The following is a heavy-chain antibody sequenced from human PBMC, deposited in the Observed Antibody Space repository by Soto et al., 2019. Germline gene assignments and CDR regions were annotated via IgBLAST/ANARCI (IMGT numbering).Heavy chain of an antibody. CDR1: GFTFSSYW. J-gene: IGHJ4*02. D-gene: IGHD6-13*01. Sequence: GGSLRLSCAPSGFTFSSYWMTWVRQAPGKGLEWVANIKQDVSEKYYVDSVKGRFTISRDNAKNSLYLQMNSLRAEDTAVYYCARGGYSSSWYWVYWGQGTLVTVSS. V-gene: IGHV3-7*01. CDR2: IKQDVSEK. CDR3: ARGGYSSSWYWVY.